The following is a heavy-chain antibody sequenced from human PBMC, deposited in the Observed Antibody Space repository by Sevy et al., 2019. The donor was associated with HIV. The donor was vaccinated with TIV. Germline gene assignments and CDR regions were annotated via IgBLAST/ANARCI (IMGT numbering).Heavy chain of an antibody. J-gene: IGHJ4*02. V-gene: IGHV3-23*01. CDR3: AKGSLEWLSASDY. CDR1: EFTFISYA. CDR2: ITGTGGTT. Sequence: GGSLRLSCAASEFTFISYAMSWVRQAPGKGLEWVSAITGTGGTTYYADSVRGRFTISRDNSNNTLYLQMTSLGAEDTAVYYCAKGSLEWLSASDYWGQGTLVTVSS. D-gene: IGHD3-3*01.